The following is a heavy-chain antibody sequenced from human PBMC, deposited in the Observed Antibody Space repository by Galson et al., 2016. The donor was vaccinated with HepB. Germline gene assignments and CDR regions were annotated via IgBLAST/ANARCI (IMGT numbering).Heavy chain of an antibody. CDR3: AKDAILACGRDWYIDY. Sequence: SLRLSCAASGFTFRSSGMHWVRQAPGKGLEWLAGILYDGSNEYYGDSVKGRFTISRDNSKKTLNLQMNSLTSEDTAVYYCAKDAILACGRDWYIDYWGQGTLVTVSS. CDR1: GFTFRSSG. CDR2: ILYDGSNE. V-gene: IGHV3-30*18. D-gene: IGHD2-21*02. J-gene: IGHJ4*02.